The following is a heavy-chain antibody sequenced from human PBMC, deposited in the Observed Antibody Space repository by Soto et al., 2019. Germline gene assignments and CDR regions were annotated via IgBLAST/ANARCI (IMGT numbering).Heavy chain of an antibody. Sequence: SETLSLTCTVSGGSISSGDYYWSWIRQPPGKGLEWIGYIYYSGSTYYNPSLKSRVTISVDTSKNQFSLKLSSVTAADTAVYYCAGDPDSHYNDRHAYSSPWGQGTLVTVSS. CDR2: IYYSGST. V-gene: IGHV4-30-4*01. J-gene: IGHJ5*02. CDR1: GGSISSGDYY. D-gene: IGHD3-22*01. CDR3: AGDPDSHYNDRHAYSSP.